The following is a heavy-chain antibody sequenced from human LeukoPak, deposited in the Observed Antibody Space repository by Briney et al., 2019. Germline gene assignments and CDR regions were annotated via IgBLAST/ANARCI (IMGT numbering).Heavy chain of an antibody. Sequence: SETLSLTCTVSGGSISSGGYYWRWIRQHPGKGLEWMGYIYYSGSTYYNPSLKSRVTISVDTSKNQFSLKLSSVTAADTAVYYCARGGGVLRYFDWPSYFDYWGQGTLVTVSS. V-gene: IGHV4-31*03. J-gene: IGHJ4*02. CDR1: GGSISSGGYY. CDR2: IYYSGST. D-gene: IGHD3-9*01. CDR3: ARGGGVLRYFDWPSYFDY.